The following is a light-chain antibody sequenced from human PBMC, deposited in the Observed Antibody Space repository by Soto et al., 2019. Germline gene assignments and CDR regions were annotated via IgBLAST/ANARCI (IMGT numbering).Light chain of an antibody. V-gene: IGKV3-15*01. J-gene: IGKJ1*01. Sequence: EIVLTQSPATLSVSPGERATLSCRASQSVGIKLAWYQQKPGQAPRLLIYDTSTRATGIPARFSGSGSGTEFTLTISSLQSEDFAVYCCQQYDNWPRTFGQGTKVDIK. CDR2: DTS. CDR3: QQYDNWPRT. CDR1: QSVGIK.